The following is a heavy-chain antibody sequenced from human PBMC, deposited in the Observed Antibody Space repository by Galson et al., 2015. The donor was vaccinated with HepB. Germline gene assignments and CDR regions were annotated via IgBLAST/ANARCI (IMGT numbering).Heavy chain of an antibody. Sequence: SLRLSCAASGFTFSSYAIHWVRQAPGKGLEWVAVISYDGSKKYYADSVKGRFTISRDNSKNTLHLQMNSLRAEDSAVYYCARDHDRYGVRGLGWFDPWGQGTLVTVSS. V-gene: IGHV3-30*04. J-gene: IGHJ5*02. CDR1: GFTFSSYA. CDR3: ARDHDRYGVRGLGWFDP. D-gene: IGHD3-10*01. CDR2: ISYDGSKK.